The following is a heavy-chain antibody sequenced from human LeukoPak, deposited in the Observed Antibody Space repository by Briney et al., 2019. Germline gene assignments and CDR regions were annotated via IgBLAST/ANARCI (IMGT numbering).Heavy chain of an antibody. D-gene: IGHD5-12*01. CDR1: GFTFSSYS. Sequence: GGSLRLSCAASGFTFSSYSMNWVRQAPGKGLEWVSYISSSSSTIYYADSVKGRFTISRDNAKNSLYLQMNSLRAEDTAVYYCARDKHSGYDYDYFDYWGQGTLVTVSS. CDR2: ISSSSSTI. V-gene: IGHV3-48*04. CDR3: ARDKHSGYDYDYFDY. J-gene: IGHJ4*02.